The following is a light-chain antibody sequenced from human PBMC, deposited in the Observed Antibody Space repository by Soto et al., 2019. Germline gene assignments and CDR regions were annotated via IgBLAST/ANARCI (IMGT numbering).Light chain of an antibody. J-gene: IGKJ4*01. V-gene: IGKV3-11*01. CDR2: DAS. CDR1: QSVSSY. CDR3: QQRELT. Sequence: EIVLTQSPATLSLSPGERATLSCRASQSVSSYLAWYQQKPGQAPRLLIYDASNRATGIPARFSGSGSGTDFPLTISSLEYEDFAVYYCQQRELTFGGGHKVEIK.